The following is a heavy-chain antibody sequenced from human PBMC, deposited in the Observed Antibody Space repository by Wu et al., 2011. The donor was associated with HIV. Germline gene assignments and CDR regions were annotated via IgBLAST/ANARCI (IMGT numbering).Heavy chain of an antibody. V-gene: IGHV5-51*01. J-gene: IGHJ4*02. Sequence: GSDTKYSPSFQGQVTFSGDRSISTAYLQWNSLRASDSAMYYCARDRGTAPERDFDYWGQGTLVTVSS. D-gene: IGHD1-14*01. CDR2: GSDT. CDR3: ARDRGTAPERDFDY.